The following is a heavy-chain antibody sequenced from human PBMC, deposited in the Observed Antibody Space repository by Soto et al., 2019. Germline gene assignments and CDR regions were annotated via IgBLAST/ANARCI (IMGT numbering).Heavy chain of an antibody. J-gene: IGHJ4*02. CDR2: IYYSVST. V-gene: IGHV4-39*01. CDR3: ARPSVFGVVQFDY. CDR1: GDSINSSSYY. D-gene: IGHD3-3*01. Sequence: PSETLSLTCTVSGDSINSSSYYWGWVRQPRGKGLEWIGSIYYSVSTFYNPSLKSRVTISVDTSKNEFSLKLRSVTAADTAVYYCARPSVFGVVQFDYWGQGILVTVS.